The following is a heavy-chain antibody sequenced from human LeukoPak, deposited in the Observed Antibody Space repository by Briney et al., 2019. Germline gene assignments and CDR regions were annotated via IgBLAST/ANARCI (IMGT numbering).Heavy chain of an antibody. CDR3: ASTVTTLVYRFLTRGY. D-gene: IGHD4-11*01. Sequence: KPSETLSLTCTVSGCSISSSSYYWGWGPQPPGKGLGWVGCIYYSGSTYYNPSLKSRVTISVDTSKNQFSLKLSSVTAADTAVYYCASTVTTLVYRFLTRGYWGQGTLVTVSS. J-gene: IGHJ4*02. CDR1: GCSISSSSYY. CDR2: IYYSGST. V-gene: IGHV4-39*01.